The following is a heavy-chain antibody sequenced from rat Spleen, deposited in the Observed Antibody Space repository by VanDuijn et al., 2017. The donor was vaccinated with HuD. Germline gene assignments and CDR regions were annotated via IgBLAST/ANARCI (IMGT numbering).Heavy chain of an antibody. CDR1: GFTFSNYD. CDR3: ARQLAGDWYFDV. Sequence: EVQLVESGGGLVQPGRSLKLSCAASGFTFSNYDMAWVRQAPTKGLEWVASISTGGGNTYYRDSVKGRFTISRDNAKRTLYLQMDSLRSEDTATYYWARQLAGDWYFDVWDRGTMVTVSS. D-gene: IGHD4-3*01. CDR2: ISTGGGNT. V-gene: IGHV5S23*01. J-gene: IGHJ1*01.